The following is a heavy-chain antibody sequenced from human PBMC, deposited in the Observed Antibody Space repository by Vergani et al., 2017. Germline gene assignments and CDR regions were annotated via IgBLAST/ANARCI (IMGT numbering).Heavy chain of an antibody. CDR3: ARGETRTDWLDP. V-gene: IGHV4-34*09. D-gene: IGHD3/OR15-3a*01. Sequence: QVQLVESGGGLVKPGGSLRLSCAASGFTFSDHYMSWVRQPPGKGLEWIGEINHSGSTNYNPSLESRVTISRDTSKNQFSLKVHSVTAADTAVYYCARGETRTDWLDPWGQGTQVIVSS. J-gene: IGHJ5*02. CDR2: INHSGST. CDR1: GFTFSDHY.